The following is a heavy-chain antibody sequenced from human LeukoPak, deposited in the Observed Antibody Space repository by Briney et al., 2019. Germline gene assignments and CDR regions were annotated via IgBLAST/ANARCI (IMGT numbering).Heavy chain of an antibody. V-gene: IGHV3-33*01. CDR1: GFIFCSYG. J-gene: IGHJ5*02. CDR3: ARDHHPGYYYSSGFNCLGP. Sequence: GGSLRLSCAASGFIFCSYGMHWVRQAPGKGLEWVAVIYYDGSNNYYADSVKGRFTISRDNSKETLYLQMNSLRAEDTAVYFCARDHHPGYYYSSGFNCLGPWGQGTLVTVSS. CDR2: IYYDGSNN. D-gene: IGHD3-22*01.